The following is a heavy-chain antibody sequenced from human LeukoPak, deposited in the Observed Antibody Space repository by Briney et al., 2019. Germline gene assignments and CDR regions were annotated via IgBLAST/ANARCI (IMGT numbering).Heavy chain of an antibody. J-gene: IGHJ6*03. CDR1: GGSFSGFY. D-gene: IGHD3-9*01. CDR2: ISYSGTT. V-gene: IGHV4-34*01. Sequence: PSETLSLTCVVDGGSFSGFYWTWFRQAPGKGLEWIGEISYSGTTKYNPSLNSRVIIEVDTSKKQISLNLSSMTAADTAVYYCAKGKAGHYHSVTDEYYYYMDVWGKGTTVIVSS. CDR3: AKGKAGHYHSVTDEYYYYMDV.